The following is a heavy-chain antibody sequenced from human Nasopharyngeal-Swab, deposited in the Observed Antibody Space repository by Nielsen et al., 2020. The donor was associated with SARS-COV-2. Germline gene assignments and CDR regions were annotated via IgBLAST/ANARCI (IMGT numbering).Heavy chain of an antibody. CDR3: ARQTITASVDFFDY. V-gene: IGHV5-51*01. J-gene: IGHJ4*02. CDR2: IYPGDSDT. CDR1: GYSFTSYW. Sequence: GGSLRLSCKGSGYSFTSYWIGWVRQMPGKGLEWMGIIYPGDSDTRYSPSFQGQVTISADKSINTAYLQWKSLKASDTAMYFCARQTITASVDFFDYWGQGTLVAVSS. D-gene: IGHD1-20*01.